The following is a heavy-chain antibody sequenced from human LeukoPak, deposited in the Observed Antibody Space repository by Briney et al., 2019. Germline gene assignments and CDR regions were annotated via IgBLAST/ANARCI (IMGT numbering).Heavy chain of an antibody. CDR3: ARHVITMIVVVRGNWFDP. Sequence: GGSLRLSCAASGFTVSSNYMSWVRQAPGKGLEWVSVIYSGGSTYYADSVKGRFTISRDNSKNTLYLQMNSLRAEDTAVYYCARHVITMIVVVRGNWFDPWGQGTLVTASS. CDR2: IYSGGST. D-gene: IGHD3-22*01. CDR1: GFTVSSNY. J-gene: IGHJ5*02. V-gene: IGHV3-66*04.